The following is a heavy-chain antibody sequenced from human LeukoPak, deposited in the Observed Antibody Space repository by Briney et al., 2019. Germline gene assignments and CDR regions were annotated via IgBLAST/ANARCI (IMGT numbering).Heavy chain of an antibody. CDR1: GYRFTSYW. Sequence: GESLQISCKGSGYRFTSYWISWVRQMPGKGLEWMGRIDPSDSYSNYSPSFQGHVAISADKSISTAYLQWSSLKASDTAMYYCARYDISAYRDDYWGQGTLVTVYS. V-gene: IGHV5-10-1*01. CDR2: IDPSDSYS. CDR3: ARYDISAYRDDY. D-gene: IGHD3-22*01. J-gene: IGHJ4*02.